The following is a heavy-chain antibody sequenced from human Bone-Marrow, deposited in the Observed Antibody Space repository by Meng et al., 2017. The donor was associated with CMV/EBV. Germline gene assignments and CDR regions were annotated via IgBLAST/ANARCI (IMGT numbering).Heavy chain of an antibody. V-gene: IGHV3-49*04. Sequence: GESLKISCTASGFTFGSFAMSWVRQAPGKGLEWVGFIRSKIYGGTTEYAASVKGRFTISRDDSKSIAYLHMNSLKSEDTAVYYCTRDPGAYFDYWGQGTLVTFSS. D-gene: IGHD7-27*01. J-gene: IGHJ4*02. CDR1: GFTFGSFA. CDR3: TRDPGAYFDY. CDR2: IRSKIYGGTT.